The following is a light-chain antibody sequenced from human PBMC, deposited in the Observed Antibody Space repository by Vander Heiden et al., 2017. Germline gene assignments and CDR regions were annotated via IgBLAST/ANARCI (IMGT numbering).Light chain of an antibody. CDR2: GVS. Sequence: MLLTQSPGTLSLSPGERATLSCRASQSVSDNQLAWYQQKPGQAPRLLMYGVSNRATGIPDRFSGSGSGTDFTLIISRLEPEDFAVYFCHHDGASPYTFGQGTKLEIK. V-gene: IGKV3-20*01. CDR1: QSVSDNQ. J-gene: IGKJ2*01. CDR3: HHDGASPYT.